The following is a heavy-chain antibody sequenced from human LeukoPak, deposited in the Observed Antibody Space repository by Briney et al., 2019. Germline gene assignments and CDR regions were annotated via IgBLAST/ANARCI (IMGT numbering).Heavy chain of an antibody. CDR1: GFTFSSYW. CDR2: IKQDGGEK. CDR3: ASDFDY. Sequence: GGSLRLSCAASGFTFSSYWMSWVRQAPGKGLEWVANIKQDGGEKNYVDSVKGRSTISRDNAKNSLYLQMNSLRAGDTAVYYCASDFDYWGQGTLVTVSS. V-gene: IGHV3-7*03. J-gene: IGHJ4*02.